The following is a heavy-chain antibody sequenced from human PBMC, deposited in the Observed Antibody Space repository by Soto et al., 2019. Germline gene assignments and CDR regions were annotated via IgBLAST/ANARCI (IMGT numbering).Heavy chain of an antibody. CDR1: GYPVTAYY. CDR2: INPATGAA. CDR3: AGGGGVGVAGSAAFDM. V-gene: IGHV1-2*02. J-gene: IGHJ3*02. D-gene: IGHD3-3*01. Sequence: QLHLVQSGAVVKKPGASVTVSCSASGYPVTAYYMHWVRQAPGRGLEWMGGINPATGAAKYTQTFQGRVTMTRDTSTSTVFMELSGLTSEDTAVFYWAGGGGVGVAGSAAFDMWGQGTVVTVSS.